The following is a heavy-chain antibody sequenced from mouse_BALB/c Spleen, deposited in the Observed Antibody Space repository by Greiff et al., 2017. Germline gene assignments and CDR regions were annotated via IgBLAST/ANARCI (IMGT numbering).Heavy chain of an antibody. V-gene: IGHV1-69*01. CDR1: GYTFTDYW. CDR3: ARENTTATWDWYFDV. D-gene: IGHD1-2*01. J-gene: IGHJ1*01. CDR2: IDTSDSYT. Sequence: VQLQQPGAELVMPGASVKMSCKASGYTFTDYWMHWVKQRPGQGLEWIGAIDTSDSYTSYNQKFKGKATLTVDESSSTAYMQLSSLTSEDSAVYYCARENTTATWDWYFDVWGAGTTVTVSS.